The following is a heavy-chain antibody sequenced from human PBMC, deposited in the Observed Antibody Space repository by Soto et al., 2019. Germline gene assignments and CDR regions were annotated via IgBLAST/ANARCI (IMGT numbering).Heavy chain of an antibody. J-gene: IGHJ6*02. CDR2: IVPSLDTT. D-gene: IGHD3-16*02. CDR3: ARWPQPRYTADPYAVDV. V-gene: IGHV1-69*11. CDR1: GGTFSSSG. Sequence: QVHLVQSGTEVKKPGSSVKVSCKASGGTFSSSGFSWVRQAPGQGLEWMGMIVPSLDTTNYAQKCQARVTITADEVTSTAYMELRSLRLEDTAVYYCARWPQPRYTADPYAVDVWGQGTRVIVSS.